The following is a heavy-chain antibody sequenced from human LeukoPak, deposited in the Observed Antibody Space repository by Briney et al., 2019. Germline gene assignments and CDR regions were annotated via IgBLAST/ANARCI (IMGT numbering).Heavy chain of an antibody. V-gene: IGHV3-7*01. J-gene: IGHJ5*02. CDR1: GFTFSTYW. Sequence: GGSLRLSCGASGFTFSTYWMSWVRQAPGKGLEWVANIKEDGSERNYVDSVKGRFAIYRDNAKNSLFLQMNSLRAEDTAVYYCASGTDYYDSSGYYVNWFDPWGQGTLVTVSS. D-gene: IGHD3-22*01. CDR2: IKEDGSER. CDR3: ASGTDYYDSSGYYVNWFDP.